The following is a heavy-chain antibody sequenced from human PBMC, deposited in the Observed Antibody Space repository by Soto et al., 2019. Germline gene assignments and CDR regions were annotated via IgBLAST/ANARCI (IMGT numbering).Heavy chain of an antibody. Sequence: SGPTGEPTQTLTLTCSFSGSSLTTSGICVGWIRQPPGKALEWLALIDWDDGKFYSPSLKTRLTISKDTSKNQVVLTMTNMDPVDTATYFCARITQGDYFWFDPWGPGTLVTVSS. CDR1: GSSLTTSGIC. D-gene: IGHD4-17*01. CDR3: ARITQGDYFWFDP. V-gene: IGHV2-70*01. CDR2: IDWDDGK. J-gene: IGHJ5*02.